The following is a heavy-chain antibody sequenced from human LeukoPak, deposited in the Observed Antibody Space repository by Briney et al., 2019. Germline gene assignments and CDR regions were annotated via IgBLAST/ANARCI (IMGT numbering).Heavy chain of an antibody. Sequence: PSQTLSLTCTVSVGSISSVGYYWSWIRQHPGKGLECIVYSYSSGITYYNPSLISRVAISIDTSNNQFSLKMRFVTDAETAVYYCARDVNLKVDGTGEYYHGMDLWGQGTTVTVSS. CDR3: ARDVNLKVDGTGEYYHGMDL. CDR1: VGSISSVGYY. CDR2: SYSSGIT. J-gene: IGHJ6*02. V-gene: IGHV4-31*02. D-gene: IGHD6-19*01.